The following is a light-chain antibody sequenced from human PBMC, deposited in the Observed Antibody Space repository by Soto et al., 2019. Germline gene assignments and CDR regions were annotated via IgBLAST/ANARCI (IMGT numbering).Light chain of an antibody. J-gene: IGKJ1*01. CDR3: QQYNNWPPT. CDR1: QSVRSN. CDR2: GAS. Sequence: EIVLTQSPGTLSLSPGERATLSCRASQSVRSNLAWYQQKPGQAPRLLIYGASTRATGIPGRFSGSGSGTEFALTISSLQSEDFAIYHCQQYNNWPPTFGQGTKVDIK. V-gene: IGKV3-15*01.